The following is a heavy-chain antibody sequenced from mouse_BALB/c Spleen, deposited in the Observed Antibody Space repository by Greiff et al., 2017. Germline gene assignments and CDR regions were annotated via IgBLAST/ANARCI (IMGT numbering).Heavy chain of an antibody. V-gene: IGHV1-14*01. D-gene: IGHD2-14*01. J-gene: IGHJ4*01. CDR3: ARGYRYDRGYAMDY. CDR1: GYTFTSYV. CDR2: INPYNDGT. Sequence: VQLQQSGPELVKPGASVKMSCKASGYTFTSYVMHWVKQKPGQGLEWIGYINPYNDGTKYNEKFKGKATLTSDKSSSTAYMELSSLTSEDSAVYYCARGYRYDRGYAMDYWGQGTSVTVSS.